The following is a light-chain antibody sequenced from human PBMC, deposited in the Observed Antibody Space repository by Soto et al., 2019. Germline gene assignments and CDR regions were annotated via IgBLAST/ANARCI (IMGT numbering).Light chain of an antibody. CDR1: SSDVGTYNS. Sequence: QSALTQPASVSGSPGQSITVSCTGSSSDVGTYNSVSWYQQHPGKAPKLIIYDVSNRPSGVSNRFSGSKSGNTASLTISGLQTEDEADYYGGSYTSSSSWVFGGGTKLTVL. CDR2: DVS. V-gene: IGLV2-14*03. CDR3: GSYTSSSSWV. J-gene: IGLJ3*02.